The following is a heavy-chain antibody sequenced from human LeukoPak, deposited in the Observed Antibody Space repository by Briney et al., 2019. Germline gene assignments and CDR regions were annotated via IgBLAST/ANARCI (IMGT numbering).Heavy chain of an antibody. CDR1: GFTFSSYA. V-gene: IGHV4-34*01. J-gene: IGHJ4*02. CDR2: INHSGST. CDR3: ARVRSGSTGCGNDY. D-gene: IGHD2-2*01. Sequence: PGGSLRLSCAASGFTFSSYAMSWVRQPPGKGLEWIGEINHSGSTNYNPSLKSRVTISVDTSKNQFSLKLSSVTAADTAVYYCARVRSGSTGCGNDYWGQGTLVTASS.